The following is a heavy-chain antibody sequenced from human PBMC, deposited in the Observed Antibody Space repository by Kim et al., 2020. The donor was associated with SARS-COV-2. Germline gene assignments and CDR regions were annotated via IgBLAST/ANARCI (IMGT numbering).Heavy chain of an antibody. D-gene: IGHD5-18*01. CDR3: ARDRDTAYYFDY. Sequence: YTDTRKGRFTISRDNSKNTLYLQMNSLRAEDTAVYYCARDRDTAYYFDYWGQGTLVTVSS. J-gene: IGHJ4*02. V-gene: IGHV3-30*10.